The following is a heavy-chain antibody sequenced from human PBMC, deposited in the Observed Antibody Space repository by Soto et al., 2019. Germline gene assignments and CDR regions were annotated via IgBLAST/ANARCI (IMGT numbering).Heavy chain of an antibody. CDR1: GFTFSSYS. CDR3: ARDDCSGGSCYFWFYP. V-gene: IGHV3-48*02. D-gene: IGHD2-15*01. Sequence: EVQLVESGGGLVQPGGSLRLSCAASGFTFSSYSMNWVRQAPGKGLEWVSYISSSSSTIYYADSVKGRFTISRDNAKNSLYLQMNSLRDEVTAVYYCARDDCSGGSCYFWFYPWGQGTLVTVSS. CDR2: ISSSSSTI. J-gene: IGHJ5*02.